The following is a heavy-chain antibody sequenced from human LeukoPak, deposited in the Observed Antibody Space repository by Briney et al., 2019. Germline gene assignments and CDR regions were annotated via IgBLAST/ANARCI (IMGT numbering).Heavy chain of an antibody. CDR3: APSGSYGDRGD. J-gene: IGHJ4*02. D-gene: IGHD1-26*01. CDR2: ISGSGGST. V-gene: IGHV3-23*01. Sequence: PGGTLRLSCAASGFTFSSYGMSWVRQAPGKGLEWVPAISGSGGSTYYADSVKGRFTISRDNSKNTLYLQMNSLRAEDTAVYYCAPSGSYGDRGDWGQGTLVTVSS. CDR1: GFTFSSYG.